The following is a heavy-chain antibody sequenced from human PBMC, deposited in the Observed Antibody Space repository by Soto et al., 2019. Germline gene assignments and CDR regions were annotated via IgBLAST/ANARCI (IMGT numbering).Heavy chain of an antibody. V-gene: IGHV1-69*06. CDR3: ARVRFYYDSRGYYGVDP. CDR2: IIPVFNTT. D-gene: IGHD3-22*01. J-gene: IGHJ5*02. Sequence: QVQLVQSGAEVKKPGSSVKVSCKTSGGTFHSHAVTWVRQAPGQGLEGMGGIIPVFNTTNYAEKFRGRVTISGDMSASTAYRELSSLRSEDTAVYYCARVRFYYDSRGYYGVDPWGQGTLVIVSS. CDR1: GGTFHSHA.